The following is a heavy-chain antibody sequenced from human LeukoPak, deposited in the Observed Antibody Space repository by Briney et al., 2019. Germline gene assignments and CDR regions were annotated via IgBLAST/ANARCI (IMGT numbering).Heavy chain of an antibody. CDR2: ISPSSSTI. CDR1: GFTFSSYG. J-gene: IGHJ4*02. D-gene: IGHD6-19*01. Sequence: PTGSLRLSCAASGFTFSSYGMNCVRQAPGKGLEWVSYISPSSSTIYYEDSGKGRFTISRDNAKNSLYLQMNSLRAEDTAVYYCAREHTPFGSGCTAAYWGQGTLVTVSS. V-gene: IGHV3-48*01. CDR3: AREHTPFGSGCTAAY.